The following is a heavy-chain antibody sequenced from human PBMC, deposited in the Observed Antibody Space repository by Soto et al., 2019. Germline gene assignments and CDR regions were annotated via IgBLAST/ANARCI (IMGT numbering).Heavy chain of an antibody. CDR2: IYPGDSDT. J-gene: IGHJ4*02. D-gene: IGHD5-18*01. V-gene: IGHV5-51*01. CDR1: GYSFTSYW. CDR3: AKLIQLWGNFDY. Sequence: GESLKSACKGSGYSFTSYWIGWVRQMPGKGLEWMGIIYPGDSDTRYSPSFQGQVTISADKSISTAYLQWSSLKASDTAMYYWAKLIQLWGNFDYWGQGPLVTVSS.